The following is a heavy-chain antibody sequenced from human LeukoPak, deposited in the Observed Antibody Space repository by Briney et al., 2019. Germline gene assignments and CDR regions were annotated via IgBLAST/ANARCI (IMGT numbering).Heavy chain of an antibody. J-gene: IGHJ4*02. V-gene: IGHV2-70*11. D-gene: IGHD3-10*01. CDR1: GFSLSTSGIC. CDR2: IDWDDDK. CDR3: ASITMVLDY. Sequence: KSGPTLVNPTQTLTLTCTFSGFSLSTSGICVNWIRQPPGKALEWLARIDWDDDKYYSTSLKTRLTISKDTSKNQVVLTMTNMDPVDTATYYCASITMVLDYWGQGTLVTVSS.